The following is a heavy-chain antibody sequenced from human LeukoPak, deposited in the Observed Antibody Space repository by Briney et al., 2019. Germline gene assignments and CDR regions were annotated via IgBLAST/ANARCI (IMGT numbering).Heavy chain of an antibody. D-gene: IGHD2-2*01. CDR3: AKGVVPAAARYYFDY. Sequence: GGSLRLSCAASGFTFSSYAMSWVRQAPGKGLEWVSAISGSGGSTYYADSVKGRFAISRDNSKNTLYLQMNSLRAEDTAVYYCAKGVVPAAARYYFDYWGQGTLVTVSS. V-gene: IGHV3-23*01. CDR2: ISGSGGST. CDR1: GFTFSSYA. J-gene: IGHJ4*02.